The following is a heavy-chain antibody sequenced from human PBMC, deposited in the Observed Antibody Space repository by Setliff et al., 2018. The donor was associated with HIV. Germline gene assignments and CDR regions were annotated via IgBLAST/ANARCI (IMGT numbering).Heavy chain of an antibody. Sequence: ASVKVSCKASGYQFTAYYMHWVRQAPGQGLEWLGWINPNTGDTQYAQKFQGRVTVTRDSPIRTAYLEVNRLRSDDTAIYYCARDNRTGYSGGWPLDYWGQGTLVTSP. J-gene: IGHJ4*02. CDR3: ARDNRTGYSGGWPLDY. CDR2: INPNTGDT. V-gene: IGHV1-2*02. CDR1: GYQFTAYY. D-gene: IGHD2-15*01.